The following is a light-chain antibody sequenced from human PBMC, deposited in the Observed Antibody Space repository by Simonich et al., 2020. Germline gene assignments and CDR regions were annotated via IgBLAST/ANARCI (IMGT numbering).Light chain of an antibody. Sequence: DIVMTQSPDSLAVSLGERATINCKSSQGVLYSSNNKNYLAWYQQKPGQPPKLLIYGASTRESGVPDRFSGSGSGTDFTLTISSLQAEDVAVYYCQQYYSTPPTFGGGTKVEIK. CDR3: QQYYSTPPT. CDR1: QGVLYSSNNKNY. CDR2: GAS. J-gene: IGKJ4*01. V-gene: IGKV4-1*01.